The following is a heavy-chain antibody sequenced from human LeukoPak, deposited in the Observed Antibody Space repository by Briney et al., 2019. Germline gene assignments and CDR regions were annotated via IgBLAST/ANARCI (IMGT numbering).Heavy chain of an antibody. Sequence: PSETLSLTYTVSGGSISGYHWSWIRQPPGKGLEWIGYIYYSGSTNYKPSLKSRVTISVDTSKNQLSLKLSSVTAADTAVYYCARGPTSSYYGSGSYPYWGQGTLVTVSS. CDR2: IYYSGST. CDR3: ARGPTSSYYGSGSYPY. J-gene: IGHJ4*02. CDR1: GGSISGYH. V-gene: IGHV4-59*01. D-gene: IGHD3-10*01.